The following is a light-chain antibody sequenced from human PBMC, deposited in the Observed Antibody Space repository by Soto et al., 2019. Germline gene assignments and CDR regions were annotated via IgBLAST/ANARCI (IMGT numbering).Light chain of an antibody. J-gene: IGLJ1*01. V-gene: IGLV1-40*01. CDR3: SSFTSRSTFNYV. Sequence: QSVLTQPPSVSGAPGQRVTISCTGSSSNIGAGYDVHWYQQRPGTAPKLLIFGNINRPSGVPDRFSGSKSGTSASLAITGLQAEDEGDYYCSSFTSRSTFNYVFGTGTKVTVL. CDR2: GNI. CDR1: SSNIGAGYD.